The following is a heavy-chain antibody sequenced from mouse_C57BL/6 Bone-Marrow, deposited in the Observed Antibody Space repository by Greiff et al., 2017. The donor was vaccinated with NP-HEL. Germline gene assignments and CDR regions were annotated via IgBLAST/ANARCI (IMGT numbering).Heavy chain of an antibody. CDR2: IYPGSGST. CDR3: ARRIYYGSEPFAY. D-gene: IGHD1-1*01. CDR1: GYTFTSYW. Sequence: QVQLQQPGAELVKPGASVKMSCKASGYTFTSYWITWVKQRPGQGLEWIGDIYPGSGSTNYNEKFKSKATLTVDTSSSTAYMQLSSLTSEDSAVYYCARRIYYGSEPFAYWGQGTLVTVSA. J-gene: IGHJ3*01. V-gene: IGHV1-55*01.